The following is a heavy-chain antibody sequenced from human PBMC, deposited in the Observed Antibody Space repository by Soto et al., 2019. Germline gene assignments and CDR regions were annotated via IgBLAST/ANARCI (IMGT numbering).Heavy chain of an antibody. J-gene: IGHJ4*02. CDR3: AREIRYSSGWYIFDY. D-gene: IGHD6-19*01. Sequence: QVQLVQSGAEVKKPGASVKVSCKASGYTFTSYAMHWVRQAPGQRLEWMGWINAGNGNTKYSQKFQGRVTITRDTSASTAYMELSSLRSEDTAVYYCAREIRYSSGWYIFDYWGQGTLVTVSS. V-gene: IGHV1-3*01. CDR2: INAGNGNT. CDR1: GYTFTSYA.